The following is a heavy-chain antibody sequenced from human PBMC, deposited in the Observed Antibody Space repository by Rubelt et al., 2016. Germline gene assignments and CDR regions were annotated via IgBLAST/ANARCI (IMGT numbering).Heavy chain of an antibody. J-gene: IGHJ5*02. D-gene: IGHD5-24*01. V-gene: IGHV5-51*01. CDR2: SYPGTHDP. Sequence: EVQLVQSGAEVKKPGESLKISCRGSGYTFATSWIGWVRQLPGKGLEWRGISYPGTHDPNNSPSSQGQVTIPADKSISTAYLQWSSLKASDTAMYYCVRGRDTWGQGTLVTVSS. CDR1: GYTFATSW. CDR3: VRGRDT.